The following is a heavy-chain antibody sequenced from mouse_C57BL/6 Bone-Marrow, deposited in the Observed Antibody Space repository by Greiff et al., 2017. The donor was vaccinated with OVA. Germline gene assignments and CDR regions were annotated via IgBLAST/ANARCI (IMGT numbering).Heavy chain of an antibody. D-gene: IGHD1-1*01. CDR3: TTRNYYGSSSFAY. CDR1: GFNIKDDY. Sequence: VQLQQSGAELVRPGASVKLSCTASGFNIKDDYMHWVKQRPEQGLEWIGWIDPENGDTAYASKFQGKATITADPSSNTAYLQLSSLTSEDTAVYYCTTRNYYGSSSFAYWGQGTLVTVSA. J-gene: IGHJ3*01. V-gene: IGHV14-4*01. CDR2: IDPENGDT.